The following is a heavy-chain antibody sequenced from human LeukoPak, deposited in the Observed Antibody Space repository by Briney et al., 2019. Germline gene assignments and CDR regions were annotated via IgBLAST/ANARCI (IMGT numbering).Heavy chain of an antibody. Sequence: SVKVSCKASGGTFSSYAISWVRQAPGRGLEWMGRIIPIFGTANYAQKFQGRVTITTDESTSTAYMELSSLRSEDTAVYYCAREDSSGYYPGYWGQGTLVTVSS. CDR3: AREDSSGYYPGY. CDR1: GGTFSSYA. V-gene: IGHV1-69*05. D-gene: IGHD3-22*01. J-gene: IGHJ4*02. CDR2: IIPIFGTA.